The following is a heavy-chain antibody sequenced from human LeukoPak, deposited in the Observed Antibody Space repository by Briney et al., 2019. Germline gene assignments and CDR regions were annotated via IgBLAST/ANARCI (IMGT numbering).Heavy chain of an antibody. J-gene: IGHJ4*02. CDR3: ARGGQLLYRGFDY. CDR2: INPNSGGT. Sequence: ASVKVSCKASGYTFTGYYMHWVRQAPGQGLEWMGWINPNSGGTNYAQKFQGRVTMTRDTTISTAYMELSRLRSDDTAVYYCARGGQLLYRGFDYWGQGTLVTVSS. V-gene: IGHV1-2*02. CDR1: GYTFTGYY. D-gene: IGHD2-2*02.